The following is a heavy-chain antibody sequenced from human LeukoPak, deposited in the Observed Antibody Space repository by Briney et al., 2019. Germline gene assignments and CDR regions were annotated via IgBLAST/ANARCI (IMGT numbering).Heavy chain of an antibody. V-gene: IGHV3-11*06. CDR2: ISSSGSDT. J-gene: IGHJ4*02. CDR1: GFTFSYYY. D-gene: IGHD2-2*01. CDR3: TRDPVSAATDY. Sequence: KTGRSLRLSCAASGFTFSYYYMSWIRQAPGKGLESVSYISSSGSDTTYSDSVKGRFTISRDNAKNSLYLQMNSLRVEDTAVYYCTRDPVSAATDYWGQGTLVTVSS.